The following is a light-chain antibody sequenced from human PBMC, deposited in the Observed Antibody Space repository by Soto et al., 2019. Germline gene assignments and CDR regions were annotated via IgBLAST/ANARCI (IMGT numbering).Light chain of an antibody. V-gene: IGKV1-9*01. J-gene: IGKJ4*01. CDR1: QGISSY. Sequence: IQLTQSPSSLSASFGDRVTITSRASQGISSYLAWYQQKTGKAPKLLISGASTLQSGVPSRFSGSGSGTEFTLTVSSLQTEDFATYYCQQLNAYPHSFGGGTKVDIK. CDR3: QQLNAYPHS. CDR2: GAS.